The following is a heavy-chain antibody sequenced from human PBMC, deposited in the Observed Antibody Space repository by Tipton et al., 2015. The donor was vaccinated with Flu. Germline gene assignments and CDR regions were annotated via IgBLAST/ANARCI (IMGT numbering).Heavy chain of an antibody. V-gene: IGHV3-53*01. CDR1: GFTVSSNY. CDR2: IYSGGST. D-gene: IGHD4-11*01. CDR3: ARDYRGPPYRKLYYYYYGMDV. J-gene: IGHJ6*02. Sequence: SLRLSCAASGFTVSSNYMSWVRQAPGKGLEWVSVIYSGGSTYYADSVKGRFTISRDNSKNALHLQMNSLRAEDTAVYYCARDYRGPPYRKLYYYYYGMDVWGQGTTVTVSS.